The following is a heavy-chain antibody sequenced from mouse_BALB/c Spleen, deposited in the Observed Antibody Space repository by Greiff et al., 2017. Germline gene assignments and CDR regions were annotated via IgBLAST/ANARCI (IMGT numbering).Heavy chain of an antibody. CDR2: IDPSDSYT. Sequence: VQLQQPGAELVKPGASVKLSCKASGYTFTSYWMHWVKQRPGQGLEWIGEIDPSDSYTNYNQKFKGKATLTVDKSSSTAYMQLSSLTSEDSAVYYCARRLRYRYFDVWGAGTTVTVSS. CDR1: GYTFTSYW. V-gene: IGHV1-69*02. D-gene: IGHD1-1*01. J-gene: IGHJ1*01. CDR3: ARRLRYRYFDV.